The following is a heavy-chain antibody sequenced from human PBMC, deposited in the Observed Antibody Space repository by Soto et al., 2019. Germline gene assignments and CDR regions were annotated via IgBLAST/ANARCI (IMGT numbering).Heavy chain of an antibody. CDR3: ARGPPEGTCDY. CDR1: GGTFSSYA. V-gene: IGHV1-69*01. J-gene: IGHJ4*02. CDR2: IIPIFGTA. D-gene: IGHD1-1*01. Sequence: QVQMVQAGAQVKKPGSSGKVSCKASGGTFSSYAISWVRQAPGQGLEWMGGIIPIFGTANYAQKFQGRVTITADESTSTAYRELRSRRSEDKGVYYCARGPPEGTCDYWGQGTLVTVSS.